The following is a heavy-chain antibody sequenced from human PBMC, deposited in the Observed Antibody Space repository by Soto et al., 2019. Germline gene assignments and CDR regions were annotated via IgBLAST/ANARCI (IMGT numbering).Heavy chain of an antibody. J-gene: IGHJ4*02. Sequence: SETLSLTCTVSGGSITNYYWSWIRQPPGKGLEWIGYMYYSGSTNYNPSLKSRVTISVDTSKNQFSLKLSSVTAADTAVYYCARDAGGPADYWGQGTLVTVSS. CDR3: ARDAGGPADY. CDR1: GGSITNYY. V-gene: IGHV4-59*01. CDR2: MYYSGST. D-gene: IGHD2-15*01.